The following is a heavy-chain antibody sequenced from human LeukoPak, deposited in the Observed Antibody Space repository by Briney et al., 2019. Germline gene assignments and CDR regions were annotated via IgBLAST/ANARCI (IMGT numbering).Heavy chain of an antibody. CDR2: INSRGRTM. D-gene: IGHD2-8*02. J-gene: IGHJ4*02. CDR1: GFTFSSYE. CDR3: ARDYLWCPDC. Sequence: PGGSLRLSCAASGFTFSSYEMNWVRQAPGKGLEWVAYINSRGRTMNYADSVKGRFTISRDNAKNSLYLQMNSLRAEDTAVYYCARDYLWCPDCWGQGALVTVSS. V-gene: IGHV3-48*03.